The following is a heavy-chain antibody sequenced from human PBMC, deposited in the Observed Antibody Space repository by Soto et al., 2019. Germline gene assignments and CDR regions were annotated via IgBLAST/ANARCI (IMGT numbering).Heavy chain of an antibody. CDR1: GFTFSLSA. V-gene: IGHV3-23*01. CDR2: ISIGGGST. D-gene: IGHD5-18*01. Sequence: EVQLLASGGGLIQPGESLTLSCGASGFTFSLSAMSWVRQAPGKGLEWVSAISIGGGSTYYADSVKGRFTISRDDSENTLYLQMNSLRGDDTAVYYCAKPSPYSFGYFGSWGQGTLVTVSS. CDR3: AKPSPYSFGYFGS. J-gene: IGHJ4*02.